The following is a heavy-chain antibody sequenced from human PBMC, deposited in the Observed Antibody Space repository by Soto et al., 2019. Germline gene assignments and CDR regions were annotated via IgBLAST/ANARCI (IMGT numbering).Heavy chain of an antibody. CDR3: ARVAGYCGGGSCYHQTKYYMDV. J-gene: IGHJ6*03. V-gene: IGHV3-7*01. D-gene: IGHD2-15*01. Sequence: EVQLVESGGGLVQPGGSLRLSCAASGFTFTNHWMSWVRQAPGKGLEWVANINQGGSEKYYVDSVKGRYTISRDNAKNSLYLQMNSLRAEDTAVYHCARVAGYCGGGSCYHQTKYYMDVWGKGTTVTVSS. CDR1: GFTFTNHW. CDR2: INQGGSEK.